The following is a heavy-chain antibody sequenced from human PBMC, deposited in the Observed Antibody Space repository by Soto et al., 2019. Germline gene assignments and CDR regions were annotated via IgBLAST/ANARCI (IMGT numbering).Heavy chain of an antibody. Sequence: GGSLRLSCAASGFTFNNYAMSWVRQAPGKGLEWVAVISYDGSNKYYADSVKGRFTISRDNSKNTLYLQMNSLRAEDTAVYYCARGITYYDFWSGYHTAGHYGMDVWGQGTTVTVSS. CDR3: ARGITYYDFWSGYHTAGHYGMDV. J-gene: IGHJ6*02. V-gene: IGHV3-30-3*01. CDR1: GFTFNNYA. CDR2: ISYDGSNK. D-gene: IGHD3-3*01.